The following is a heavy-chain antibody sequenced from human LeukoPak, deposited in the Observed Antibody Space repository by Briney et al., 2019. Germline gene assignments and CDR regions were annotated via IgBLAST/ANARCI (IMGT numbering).Heavy chain of an antibody. CDR3: ASTAMVPHNWFDP. CDR1: GGSFSGYY. Sequence: SETLSLTCAVYGGSFSGYYWSWIRQPPGKGLEWIGEINHSGSTNYNPSLKSRVTISVDTSKNQFSLKLSSVTAADTAVYYCASTAMVPHNWFDPWGQGTLVTVSS. J-gene: IGHJ5*02. CDR2: INHSGST. V-gene: IGHV4-34*01. D-gene: IGHD5-18*01.